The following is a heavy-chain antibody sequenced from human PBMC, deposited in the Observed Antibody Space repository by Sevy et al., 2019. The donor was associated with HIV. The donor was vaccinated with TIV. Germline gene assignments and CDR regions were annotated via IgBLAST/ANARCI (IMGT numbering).Heavy chain of an antibody. V-gene: IGHV3-30*18. Sequence: GESLKISCAASGFTFSNYGIHWVRQAPGKGLEWVAVVSYDGSYKYYGDSVRGRFTISRDNSKNTLYLQMNSLRTDDTAVYYCAKGSRATHSAFDIWGQGTMVTVSS. CDR2: VSYDGSYK. CDR3: AKGSRATHSAFDI. J-gene: IGHJ3*02. CDR1: GFTFSNYG. D-gene: IGHD1-26*01.